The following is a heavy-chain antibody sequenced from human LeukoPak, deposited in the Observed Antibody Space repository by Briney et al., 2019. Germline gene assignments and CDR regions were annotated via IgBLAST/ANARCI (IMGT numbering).Heavy chain of an antibody. J-gene: IGHJ4*02. D-gene: IGHD1-26*01. CDR3: ARVGTWELQRVFDY. Sequence: GGSLRLSCAASGFTFTDYWMTWVRQVPGKGLEWVANIHKAGTESYYVDSVKGRFAIPRDNAKNSLYLQLSSLRVDDTAVYYCARVGTWELQRVFDYWGQGTLVTVSS. V-gene: IGHV3-7*01. CDR1: GFTFTDYW. CDR2: IHKAGTES.